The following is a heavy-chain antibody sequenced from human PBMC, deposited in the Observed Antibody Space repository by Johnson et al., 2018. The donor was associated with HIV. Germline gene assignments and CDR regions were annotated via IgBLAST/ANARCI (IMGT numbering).Heavy chain of an antibody. CDR1: GFTFNNYG. CDR2: IWYDGSKG. CDR3: ATCSDQVLLGGDAFDI. D-gene: IGHD3-16*01. J-gene: IGHJ3*02. V-gene: IGHV3-33*03. Sequence: QVQLVESGGGVVQPGRSLRLSCAASGFTFNNYGMNWVRQAPGKGLEWVGVIWYDGSKGYYGDSVKGRFTLSRDNAKNSLFLQMNSLRVEDTAVYYCATCSDQVLLGGDAFDIWGQGTMVTVSS.